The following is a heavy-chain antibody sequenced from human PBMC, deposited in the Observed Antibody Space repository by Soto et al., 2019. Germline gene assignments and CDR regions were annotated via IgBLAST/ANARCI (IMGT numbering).Heavy chain of an antibody. CDR2: IWYDGSNK. J-gene: IGHJ4*02. V-gene: IGHV3-33*01. D-gene: IGHD3-22*01. CDR1: GFTFSSYG. Sequence: GGSLRLSCAASGFTFSSYGMHWVRQAPGKGLEWVAVIWYDGSNKYYADSVKGRFTISRDNSKNTLYLQMNSLRAEDTAVYYCARDSADYDSSGYPVYWGQGTLVTVSS. CDR3: ARDSADYDSSGYPVY.